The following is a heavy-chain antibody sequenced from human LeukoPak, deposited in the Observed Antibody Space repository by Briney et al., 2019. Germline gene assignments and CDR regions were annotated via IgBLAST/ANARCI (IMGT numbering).Heavy chain of an antibody. CDR2: IYPGDSDT. CDR1: GYSFTSYW. J-gene: IGHJ6*03. V-gene: IGHV5-51*01. CDR3: ASRRRKYYYYLDV. Sequence: GESLKISCKGSGYSFTSYWIGWVRQMPGKGLEWMGIIYPGDSDTRYSPSFRAQVTISADKSITTAYLQWRSLKASDTAIYYCASRRRKYYYYLDVWGKGTTVIVSS.